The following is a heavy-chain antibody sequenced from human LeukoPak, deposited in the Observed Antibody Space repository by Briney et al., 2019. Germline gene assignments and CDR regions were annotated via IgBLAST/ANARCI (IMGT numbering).Heavy chain of an antibody. CDR1: GGSFSGYY. D-gene: IGHD6-13*01. J-gene: IGHJ4*02. CDR2: INHSGST. Sequence: SETLSLTCAVYGGSFSGYYWSWIRQPPGKGLEWMGEINHSGSTNYNPSLKSRVTISVDTSKNQFSLKLSSVTAADTAVYYCARGPREGSSSWYDYWGQGTLVTVSS. V-gene: IGHV4-34*01. CDR3: ARGPREGSSSWYDY.